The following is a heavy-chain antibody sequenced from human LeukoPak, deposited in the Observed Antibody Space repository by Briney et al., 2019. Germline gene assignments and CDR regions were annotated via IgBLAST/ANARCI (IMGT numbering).Heavy chain of an antibody. Sequence: GASVTVSCKATGYTFTCYYMHWVRQAPGQGREWMGWINPNSGGTNYAQKFQGRVTMTRDTSISTAFMELSRLRSDDTAVYYCARDLGCTSTSCYAFDYWGQGTLVTVSS. CDR2: INPNSGGT. D-gene: IGHD2-2*01. J-gene: IGHJ4*02. CDR3: ARDLGCTSTSCYAFDY. V-gene: IGHV1-2*02. CDR1: GYTFTCYY.